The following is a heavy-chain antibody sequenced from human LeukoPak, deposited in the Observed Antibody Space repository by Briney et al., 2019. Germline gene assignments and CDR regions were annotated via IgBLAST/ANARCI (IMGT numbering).Heavy chain of an antibody. D-gene: IGHD2-2*01. CDR2: ISAYNGNT. CDR1: GYTFTSYG. V-gene: IGHV1-18*01. CDR3: ARVGVPAAMTWVEFDY. Sequence: GASVKVSCKASGYTFTSYGISWVRQAPGQGLEWMGWISAYNGNTNYAQKLQGRVTMTTDTSTSTAYMELRSLRSDDTAVYYCARVGVPAAMTWVEFDYWGQGTLVTVSP. J-gene: IGHJ4*02.